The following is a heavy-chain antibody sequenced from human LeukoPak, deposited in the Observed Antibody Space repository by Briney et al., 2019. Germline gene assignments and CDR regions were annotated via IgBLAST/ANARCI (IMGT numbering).Heavy chain of an antibody. V-gene: IGHV2-70*11. CDR1: GFSLTTGGLC. CDR2: IDSDDDK. Sequence: RESGPALVKPTQTLTLTCTFSGFSLTTGGLCVTWVRQPPGKALEWLARIDSDDDKYYSTSLGARLTISKDTSKNQVVLTMTSMDPVDTATYYCARMWGYNWNYIDYWGQGSLVTVSS. J-gene: IGHJ4*02. D-gene: IGHD1-20*01. CDR3: ARMWGYNWNYIDY.